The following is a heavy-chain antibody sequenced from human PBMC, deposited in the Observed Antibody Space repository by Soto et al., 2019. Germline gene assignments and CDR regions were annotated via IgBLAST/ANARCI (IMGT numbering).Heavy chain of an antibody. Sequence: ASVKVSCKASGYTFTTYSIGWVRQAPGQRLEWIGWISAYNGNTNYAQELQGRVTMTTDTSTSTAYMELRSLRSDDTAVYYCARVGRQSFYDGFPVYWGQGTLVTVSS. CDR3: ARVGRQSFYDGFPVY. CDR2: ISAYNGNT. CDR1: GYTFTTYS. J-gene: IGHJ4*02. V-gene: IGHV1-18*04. D-gene: IGHD3-22*01.